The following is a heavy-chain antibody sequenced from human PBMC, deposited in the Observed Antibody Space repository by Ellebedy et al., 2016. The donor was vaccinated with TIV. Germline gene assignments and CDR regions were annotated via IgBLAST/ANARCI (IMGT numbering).Heavy chain of an antibody. CDR1: GFIFSDYS. CDR3: AEGAADLAY. CDR2: IDSTSAYI. D-gene: IGHD1-26*01. V-gene: IGHV3-21*01. J-gene: IGHJ4*02. Sequence: GESLKISXAASGFIFSDYSMNWVRQAPGKGLEWVSSIDSTSAYIYYADSVKGRFTISRDNAKSSLYVQMNSLRAEDTAVYYCAEGAADLAYWGQGTLVTVSS.